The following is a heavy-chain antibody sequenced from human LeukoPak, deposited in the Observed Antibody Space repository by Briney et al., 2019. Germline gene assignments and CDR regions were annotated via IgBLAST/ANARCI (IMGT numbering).Heavy chain of an antibody. D-gene: IGHD6-19*01. Sequence: PGGSLRLSCAASGFTFSSYWMHWVRQAPGKGLEWVAVISYDGSNKYYADSVKGRFTISRDNSKNTLYLQMNSLRAEDTAVYYCARDIAVAALGYFDYWGQGTLVTVSS. CDR3: ARDIAVAALGYFDY. V-gene: IGHV3-30-3*01. J-gene: IGHJ4*02. CDR2: ISYDGSNK. CDR1: GFTFSSYW.